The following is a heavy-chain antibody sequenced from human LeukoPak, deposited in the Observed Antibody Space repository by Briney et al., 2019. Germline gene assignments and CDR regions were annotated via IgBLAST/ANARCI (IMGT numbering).Heavy chain of an antibody. D-gene: IGHD2-8*01. J-gene: IGHJ6*03. CDR1: GFTFSSYY. CDR3: ATRYCTIPACRASSYHCMDN. Sequence: GGSLRLSCAAAGFTFSSYYMSWARQAPGKGLEWVANIKQDGSEAYYVDSVKGRFTASRDNAKNSLYLQLNSLGAEDTAVYYCATRYCTIPACRASSYHCMDNWGKGTTVTVSS. CDR2: IKQDGSEA. V-gene: IGHV3-7*01.